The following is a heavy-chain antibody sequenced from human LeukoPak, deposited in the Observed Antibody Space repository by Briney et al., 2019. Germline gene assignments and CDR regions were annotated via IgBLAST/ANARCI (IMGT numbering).Heavy chain of an antibody. Sequence: GGSLRLSCAASGFTFSSYWMNWVRQASGKRLEWVANIKQDGSEKYYVDSVKGRFTISRDNANNSLYLQMNSLRAEDTAVYYCAREIGTMVRGPFDYWGQGTLVTVSS. CDR3: AREIGTMVRGPFDY. J-gene: IGHJ4*02. D-gene: IGHD3-10*01. CDR1: GFTFSSYW. CDR2: IKQDGSEK. V-gene: IGHV3-7*01.